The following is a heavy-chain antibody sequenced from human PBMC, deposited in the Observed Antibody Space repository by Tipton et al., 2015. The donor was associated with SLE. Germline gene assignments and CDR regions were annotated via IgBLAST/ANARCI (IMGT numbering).Heavy chain of an antibody. CDR3: ARGISIAAAGTFDY. V-gene: IGHV4-59*01. CDR1: GGSISSYY. J-gene: IGHJ4*02. CDR2: IYYSGST. D-gene: IGHD6-13*01. Sequence: TLSLTCTVSGGSISSYYWSWIRQPPGKGLEWIGYIYYSGSTNYNPSLKSRVTISVDTSKNQFSLKLSSVTAADTAVYYCARGISIAAAGTFDYWGQGTLVTVSS.